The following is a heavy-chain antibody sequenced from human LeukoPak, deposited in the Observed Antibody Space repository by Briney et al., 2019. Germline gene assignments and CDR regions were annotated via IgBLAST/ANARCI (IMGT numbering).Heavy chain of an antibody. CDR3: ARESSLLWFGELRALDY. D-gene: IGHD3-10*01. J-gene: IGHJ4*02. CDR1: GGSISSYY. Sequence: SETLSLTCTVSGGSISSYYWSWIRQAAGKGLEWIGRIYTGGSTNYNPSLKRRVTMSVDTSKNQFSLKLSTVTAADTAVYYCARESSLLWFGELRALDYWGQGTLVTVSS. CDR2: IYTGGST. V-gene: IGHV4-4*07.